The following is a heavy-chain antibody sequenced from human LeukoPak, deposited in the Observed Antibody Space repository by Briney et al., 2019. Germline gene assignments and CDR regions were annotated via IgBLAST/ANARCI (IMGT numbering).Heavy chain of an antibody. J-gene: IGHJ6*04. CDR2: INHSGST. Sequence: SETLSLTCAVYGGSFSGYYWSWIRQPPGKGLEWIGEINHSGSTNYNPSLKSRVTKSVDTSKNQVSLKLSSVTAGDTAVYYCARVFPVLRFLEWLPADVWGKGTTVTVSS. D-gene: IGHD3-3*01. CDR1: GGSFSGYY. V-gene: IGHV4-34*01. CDR3: ARVFPVLRFLEWLPADV.